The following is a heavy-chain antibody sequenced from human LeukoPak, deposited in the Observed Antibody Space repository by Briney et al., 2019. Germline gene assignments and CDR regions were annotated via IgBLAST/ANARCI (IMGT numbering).Heavy chain of an antibody. CDR2: ISAYNGNT. CDR3: ARDGAYYYDSSGYYQFDY. CDR1: GYTSTSYG. Sequence: ASVKVSCKASGYTSTSYGISWVRQAPGQGLEWMGWISAYNGNTNYAQKLQGRVTMTTDTSTSTAYMELRSLRSDDTAVYYCARDGAYYYDSSGYYQFDYWGQGTLVTVSS. J-gene: IGHJ4*02. V-gene: IGHV1-18*01. D-gene: IGHD3-22*01.